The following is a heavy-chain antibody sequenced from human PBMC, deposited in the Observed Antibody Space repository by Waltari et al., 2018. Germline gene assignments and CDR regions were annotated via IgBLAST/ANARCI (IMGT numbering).Heavy chain of an antibody. CDR1: GGSISSYY. CDR3: ARGRGQPPDTDFDY. V-gene: IGHV4-59*01. D-gene: IGHD3-16*01. J-gene: IGHJ4*02. CDR2: SYYSGST. Sequence: QVQLQESGPGLVKPSETLSLTCTVSGGSISSYYWSWIRQPPGKGLEWIGYSYYSGSTNYNPSLKSRVTISVDTSKNQFSLKRSSVTAADTAVYYCARGRGQPPDTDFDYWGQGTLVTVSS.